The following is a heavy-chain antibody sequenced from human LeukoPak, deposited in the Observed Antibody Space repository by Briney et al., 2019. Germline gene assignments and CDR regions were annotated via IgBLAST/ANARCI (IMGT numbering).Heavy chain of an antibody. V-gene: IGHV6-1*01. CDR3: ARSAVGGHNDF. Sequence: SQTLSLTFAISGDSVSINSAAWVWFRQSPSRGLEWLASTYFRSKWYYDYAVSVRSRIVISPDTSKNQFSLQLNSVTPDDTAVFFCARSAVGGHNDFWGQGTLVTVSS. D-gene: IGHD3-16*01. CDR1: GDSVSINSAA. CDR2: TYFRSKWYY. J-gene: IGHJ4*02.